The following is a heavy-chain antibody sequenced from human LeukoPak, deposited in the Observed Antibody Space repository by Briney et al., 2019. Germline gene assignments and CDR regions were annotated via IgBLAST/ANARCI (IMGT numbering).Heavy chain of an antibody. CDR3: AKDRRGVTTGYFDY. Sequence: PGGSLRLSCAASRFTFSSYGMHWVRQAPGKGLEWVAFIRYDGSNKYYADSVKGRFTISRDNSKNTLYLQMNSLRAEDTAVYYCAKDRRGVTTGYFDYWGQGTLVTVSS. CDR1: RFTFSSYG. D-gene: IGHD4-17*01. V-gene: IGHV3-30*02. J-gene: IGHJ4*02. CDR2: IRYDGSNK.